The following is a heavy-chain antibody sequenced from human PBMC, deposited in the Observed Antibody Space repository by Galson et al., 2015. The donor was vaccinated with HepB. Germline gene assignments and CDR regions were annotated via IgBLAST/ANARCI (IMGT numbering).Heavy chain of an antibody. Sequence: SLRLSCAVSAVSFRSYWMSWVRQAQGKGLEWVANIKEDGSERYYVDSVRGRFTISRDNAKNSLYLQMNRLRAEDTALYYCARGYYGMDVWGQGTTVTVSS. J-gene: IGHJ6*02. V-gene: IGHV3-7*03. D-gene: IGHD1-14*01. CDR2: IKEDGSER. CDR3: ARGYYGMDV. CDR1: AVSFRSYW.